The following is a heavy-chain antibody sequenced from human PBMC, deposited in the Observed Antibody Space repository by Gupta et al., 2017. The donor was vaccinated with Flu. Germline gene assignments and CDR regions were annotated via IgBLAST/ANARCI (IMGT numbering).Heavy chain of an antibody. CDR2: IGTAGDT. CDR1: GFTFSSYD. J-gene: IGHJ2*01. CDR3: ARSGRGAAAGWGERPYWYFDL. D-gene: IGHD6-13*01. V-gene: IGHV3-13*01. Sequence: EVQLVESGGGLVQPGGSLRLSCAASGFTFSSYDMHWVRQATGKGLEWVSAIGTAGDTYYPGSVKGRFTISRENAKNSLYLQMNSLRAGDTAVYYCARSGRGAAAGWGERPYWYFDLWGRGTLVTVSS.